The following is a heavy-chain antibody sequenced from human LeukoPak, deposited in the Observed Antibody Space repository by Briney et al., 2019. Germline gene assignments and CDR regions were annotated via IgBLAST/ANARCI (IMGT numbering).Heavy chain of an antibody. V-gene: IGHV3-23*01. CDR1: GFTFSSYA. D-gene: IGHD5-24*01. Sequence: PGGSLRLSCAASGFTFSSYAMSWVRQAAGKGLEWVSAISGSGGSTYYADSVKGRFTISRDNSKNTLSLQMNSLRAEDTAVYYCARERPIITYFDYWGQGTLVTVSS. CDR2: ISGSGGST. J-gene: IGHJ4*02. CDR3: ARERPIITYFDY.